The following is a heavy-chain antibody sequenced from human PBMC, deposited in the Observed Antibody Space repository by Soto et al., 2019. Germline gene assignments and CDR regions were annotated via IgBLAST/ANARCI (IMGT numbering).Heavy chain of an antibody. J-gene: IGHJ6*02. V-gene: IGHV4-61*01. CDR3: ARVHSSSWSAYYYYYGMDV. CDR1: GGSVSSGSYY. D-gene: IGHD6-13*01. Sequence: ETLSLTCTVSGGSVSSGSYYWSWIRQPPGKGLEWIGYIYYSGSTNYNPSLKSRVTISVDTSKNQFSLKLSSVTAADTAVYYCARVHSSSWSAYYYYYGMDVWGQGTTVTVSS. CDR2: IYYSGST.